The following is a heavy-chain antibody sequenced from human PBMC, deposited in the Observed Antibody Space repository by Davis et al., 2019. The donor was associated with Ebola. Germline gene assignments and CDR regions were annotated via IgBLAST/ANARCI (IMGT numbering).Heavy chain of an antibody. CDR2: ISKTGTTI. D-gene: IGHD5-24*01. J-gene: IGHJ4*02. CDR1: GFTFNGYP. CDR3: ARGKGEVADGLPFGY. V-gene: IGHV3-48*02. Sequence: GESLKISCAASGFTFNGYPMYWVRQAPGKGLEWLSYISKTGTTIYYADSVKGRFTISRDTATNSLYLQMDSLRDEDTAVYYCARGKGEVADGLPFGYWGQGTLVIVSS.